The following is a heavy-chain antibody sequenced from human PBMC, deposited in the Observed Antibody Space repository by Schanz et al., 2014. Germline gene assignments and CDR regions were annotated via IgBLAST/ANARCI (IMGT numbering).Heavy chain of an antibody. Sequence: EVQLVESGGGLVQPGRSLRLSCAASGFTFDDHAMHWVRQAPGKGLEWVSGISDRGDGTNYGDSVRGRFTISRDNSRNTVYLQMNNVGVDDTATYYCVKTDAGWRFDYWGQGTLVIVSS. CDR2: ISDRGDGT. V-gene: IGHV3-23*04. D-gene: IGHD6-19*01. J-gene: IGHJ4*02. CDR3: VKTDAGWRFDY. CDR1: GFTFDDHA.